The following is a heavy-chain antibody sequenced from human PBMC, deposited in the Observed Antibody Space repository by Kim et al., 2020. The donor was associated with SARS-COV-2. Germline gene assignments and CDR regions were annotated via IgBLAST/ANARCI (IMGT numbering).Heavy chain of an antibody. Sequence: GGSLRLSCAASGFTFDDYGISWVRQAPGKGLEWVSGINRNSDSTGYADSVKGRFTISRDNAKNSLFLQMNSPRAEDTALYHCVRGYAGGPFDLWGQGTLVTVSS. D-gene: IGHD3-16*01. CDR1: GFTFDDYG. CDR2: INRNSDST. J-gene: IGHJ4*02. V-gene: IGHV3-20*01. CDR3: VRGYAGGPFDL.